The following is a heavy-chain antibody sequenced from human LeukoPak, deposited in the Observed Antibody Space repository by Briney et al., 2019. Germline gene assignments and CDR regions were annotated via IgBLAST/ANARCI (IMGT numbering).Heavy chain of an antibody. CDR3: ATGTEQQWLSLDY. D-gene: IGHD6-19*01. CDR2: IRSKTDGGTT. CDR1: GFTLKNAW. Sequence: GGSLRLSCVASGFTLKNAWMSWVRQAPGKGLEWVGRIRSKTDGGTTDYGAPVKGRFTISRDDSKNTLYLQMNSLKTEDSAVYFCATGTEQQWLSLDYWGQGTLVTVSS. J-gene: IGHJ4*02. V-gene: IGHV3-15*01.